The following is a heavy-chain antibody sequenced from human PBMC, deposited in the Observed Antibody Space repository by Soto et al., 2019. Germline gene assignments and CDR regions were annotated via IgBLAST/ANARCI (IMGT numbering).Heavy chain of an antibody. D-gene: IGHD6-13*01. Sequence: ASVKVSCKASGYTFTGYYMHWVRQAPGQGLEWMGWINPNSGGTNYAQKFQGRVTMTRDTSISTAYMELSRLRSDDTAVYYRARELAAAGTYYYYGMDVWGQGTTVTVSS. J-gene: IGHJ6*02. V-gene: IGHV1-2*02. CDR1: GYTFTGYY. CDR2: INPNSGGT. CDR3: ARELAAAGTYYYYGMDV.